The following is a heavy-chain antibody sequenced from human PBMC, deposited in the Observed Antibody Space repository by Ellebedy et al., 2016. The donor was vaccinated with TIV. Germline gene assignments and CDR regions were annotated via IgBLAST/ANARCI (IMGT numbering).Heavy chain of an antibody. V-gene: IGHV4-39*07. D-gene: IGHD5-12*01. CDR1: GGSISSSSYY. CDR3: ARFVRATKAFDI. CDR2: IYYSGST. Sequence: MPSETLSLTCTVSGGSISSSSYYWGWIRLPPGKGLAWLGNIYYSGSTYYNPSLQSRVTISVDTSKNQFSLRLNSVTVADTAVYYCARFVRATKAFDIWGQGTMVTVSS. J-gene: IGHJ3*02.